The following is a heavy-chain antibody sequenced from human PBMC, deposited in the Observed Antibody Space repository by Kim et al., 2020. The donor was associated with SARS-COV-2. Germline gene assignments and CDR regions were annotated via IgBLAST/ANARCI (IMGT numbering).Heavy chain of an antibody. Sequence: GGSLRLSCAASGFTFSSYGMHWVRQAPGKGLEWVAVISYDGSNKYYADSVKGRFTISRDNSKNTLYLQMNSLRAEDTAVYYCARDRYYYDSSGYYRYWGQGTLVTVSS. CDR3: ARDRYYYDSSGYYRY. J-gene: IGHJ4*02. CDR2: ISYDGSNK. D-gene: IGHD3-22*01. V-gene: IGHV3-33*05. CDR1: GFTFSSYG.